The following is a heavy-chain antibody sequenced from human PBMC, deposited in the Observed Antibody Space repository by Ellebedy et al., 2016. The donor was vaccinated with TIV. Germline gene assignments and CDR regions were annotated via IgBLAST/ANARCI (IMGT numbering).Heavy chain of an antibody. J-gene: IGHJ4*02. Sequence: GGSLRLSXVASGSIVSSTYMTWVRQAPGKGLEWVAVTYRGGRTYYPDSVRGRFTISRDNYKNTLSLQMDSLRVEDTAVYYCARDDTTGLHYIDYWGQGTLVTVSS. CDR3: ARDDTTGLHYIDY. V-gene: IGHV3-53*01. D-gene: IGHD6-19*01. CDR1: GSIVSSTY. CDR2: TYRGGRT.